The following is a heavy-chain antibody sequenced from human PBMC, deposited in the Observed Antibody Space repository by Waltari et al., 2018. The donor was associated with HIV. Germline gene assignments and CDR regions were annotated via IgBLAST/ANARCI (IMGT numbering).Heavy chain of an antibody. CDR1: GGTFSIYA. Sequence: QVQLVQSGAEVKKPGSSVKVSCKASGGTFSIYATSSVRQSPGQGLEWIGGIIPISGTANYAQKFQGRVTITADESTSTAYMELSSLRSEDTAVYYCAGRPFARSSGKGDWYFDLWGRGTLVTVSS. D-gene: IGHD3-22*01. V-gene: IGHV1-69*01. CDR3: AGRPFARSSGKGDWYFDL. CDR2: IIPISGTA. J-gene: IGHJ2*01.